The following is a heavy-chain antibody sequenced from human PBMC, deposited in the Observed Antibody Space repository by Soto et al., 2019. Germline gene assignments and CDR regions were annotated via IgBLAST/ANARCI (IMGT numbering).Heavy chain of an antibody. CDR3: AKDGGADGYFGNWLDP. CDR1: GGTFSNYA. J-gene: IGHJ5*02. Sequence: QVHLVQSGAEVKKPGSSVNVSCKGSGGTFSNYAITWVRQAPGQGLEWVGRIIPIFGTTNVAQKFQGRVTITADESTTTAYMELSGLRSDDTAVYYCAKDGGADGYFGNWLDPWGQGTLVTVSS. D-gene: IGHD5-12*01. CDR2: IIPIFGTT. V-gene: IGHV1-69*15.